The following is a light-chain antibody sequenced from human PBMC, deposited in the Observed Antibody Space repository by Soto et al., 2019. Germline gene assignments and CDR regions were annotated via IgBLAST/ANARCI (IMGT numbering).Light chain of an antibody. CDR1: HDIGDW. V-gene: IGKV1-12*02. Sequence: DIQMTQSPSSVSASIGDRIKVTWRASHDIGDWLAWYQQRPGQAPKLLIYAASSLHSGVPSRFSGSGSGTDYTLTISSLQPEDFATYYCQQIGSYPFTFGPGTKVDI. J-gene: IGKJ3*01. CDR3: QQIGSYPFT. CDR2: AAS.